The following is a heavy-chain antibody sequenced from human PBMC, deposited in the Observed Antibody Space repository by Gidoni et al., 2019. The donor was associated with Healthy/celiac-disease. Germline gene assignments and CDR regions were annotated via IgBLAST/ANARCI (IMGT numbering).Heavy chain of an antibody. J-gene: IGHJ4*02. D-gene: IGHD2-15*01. CDR3: ARASDIVVVVAALDY. CDR1: GFTFTRDG. CDR2: ISYDGSNK. Sequence: QVQLVESRGRVVQPATSLRLSCATSGFTFTRDGMHWVRQAPGKGLEWVAVISYDGSNKYYADSVEGRFTITRDNSKNRLYLQMNSLGAEDTAVYYCARASDIVVVVAALDYWGQGTLVTVSS. V-gene: IGHV3-30-3*01.